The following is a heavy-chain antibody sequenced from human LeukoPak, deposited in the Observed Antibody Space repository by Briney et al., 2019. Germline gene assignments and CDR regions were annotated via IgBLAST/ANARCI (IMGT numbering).Heavy chain of an antibody. J-gene: IGHJ4*02. CDR2: ISFSGANT. Sequence: GGSLRLSCAASGFTFSHSAMTWVRQAPGRGLEWVSLISFSGANTYSADSVKGRFTISRDNSKDTLFLQMNSLRAEDTAVYYCARDRDYVDYPVDYWGQGTLVTVSS. V-gene: IGHV3-23*01. D-gene: IGHD4-17*01. CDR1: GFTFSHSA. CDR3: ARDRDYVDYPVDY.